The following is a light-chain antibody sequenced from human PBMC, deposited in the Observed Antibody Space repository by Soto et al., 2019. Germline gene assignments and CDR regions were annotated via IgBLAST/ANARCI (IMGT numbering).Light chain of an antibody. Sequence: EIVMTQSPATLSLSPGDIVTLSCRASQSVSSYLAWYQQKPGQAPRLLIYDASNRATVIPARFSGSGSGTDFTLTISSLEPEDFAVYYCQQRSHWPPLTFGQGTRLEIK. V-gene: IGKV3-11*01. CDR2: DAS. J-gene: IGKJ5*01. CDR1: QSVSSY. CDR3: QQRSHWPPLT.